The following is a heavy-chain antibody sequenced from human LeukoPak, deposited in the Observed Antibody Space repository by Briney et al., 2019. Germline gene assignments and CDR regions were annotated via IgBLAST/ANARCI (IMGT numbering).Heavy chain of an antibody. CDR3: ARGSTFDI. CDR2: TYYRSKWVN. Sequence: SPTLSLTFAISGDSVSSNSASWNWIRQSPSRGLEWLGRTYYRSKWVNDYAGSLKSRITINPDTSKNQFSLQLNSVTPDDTAVYYCARGSTFDIWGQGTVVTVSS. D-gene: IGHD2-2*01. CDR1: GDSVSSNSAS. J-gene: IGHJ3*02. V-gene: IGHV6-1*01.